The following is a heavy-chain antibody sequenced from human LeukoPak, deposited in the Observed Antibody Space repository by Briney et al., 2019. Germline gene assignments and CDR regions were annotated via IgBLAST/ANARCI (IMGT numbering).Heavy chain of an antibody. J-gene: IGHJ4*02. V-gene: IGHV3-21*01. CDR1: GFILRSYS. CDR2: IRSSTSYK. CDR3: VKDNWYSSSWVFDS. Sequence: PGGSLRLSCAAAGFILRSYSMNWVRQAPGKGLEWVSSIRSSTSYKYYADSVKGRFTISRDNAKKSLYLQMNSLRVEDTAIYYCVKDNWYSSSWVFDSWGQGTLVTVSS. D-gene: IGHD6-13*01.